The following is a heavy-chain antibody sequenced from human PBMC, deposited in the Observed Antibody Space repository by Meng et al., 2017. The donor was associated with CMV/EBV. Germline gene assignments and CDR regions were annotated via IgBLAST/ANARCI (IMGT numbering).Heavy chain of an antibody. J-gene: IGHJ4*02. CDR2: VNHSGST. Sequence: SETLSLTCAVYGGSFSGYYWSWIRQPPGKGPEWIGEVNHSGSTNYNPSLKSRVTISVDTSKNQFSLKLSSVTAADTAVYYCARRVRASPYYYDSSGTNYFDYWGQGTLVTVSS. CDR3: ARRVRASPYYYDSSGTNYFDY. D-gene: IGHD3-22*01. CDR1: GGSFSGYY. V-gene: IGHV4-34*01.